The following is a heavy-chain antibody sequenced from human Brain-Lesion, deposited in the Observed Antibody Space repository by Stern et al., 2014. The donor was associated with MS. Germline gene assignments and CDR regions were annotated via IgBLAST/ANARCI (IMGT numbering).Heavy chain of an antibody. CDR2: IGRSGDSI. Sequence: QVQLVASGGGLVKPGGSLRLSCAASGFIFSDYYMSWIRQAPGKGLEWVSYIGRSGDSIYYADSVKGRFTISRDHAKNSLYMQMNSLRAEDTAVYYCARGPRRYYGSESPNTYYYGMDVWGQGTTVTVSS. V-gene: IGHV3-11*01. J-gene: IGHJ6*02. CDR3: ARGPRRYYGSESPNTYYYGMDV. CDR1: GFIFSDYY. D-gene: IGHD3-10*01.